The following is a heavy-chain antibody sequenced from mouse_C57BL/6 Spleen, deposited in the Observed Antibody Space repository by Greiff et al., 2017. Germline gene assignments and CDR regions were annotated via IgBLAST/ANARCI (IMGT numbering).Heavy chain of an antibody. J-gene: IGHJ3*01. D-gene: IGHD1-1*01. CDR3: ARYYYGSSPFAY. V-gene: IGHV1-61*01. Sequence: QVQLQHPGAELVRPGSSVKLSCKASGYTFTSYWMDWVKQRPGQGLEWIGNIYPSDSETHYNQKFKDKATLTVDKSSSTAYMQLSSLTSEDSAVYYCARYYYGSSPFAYWGQGTLVTVSA. CDR1: GYTFTSYW. CDR2: IYPSDSET.